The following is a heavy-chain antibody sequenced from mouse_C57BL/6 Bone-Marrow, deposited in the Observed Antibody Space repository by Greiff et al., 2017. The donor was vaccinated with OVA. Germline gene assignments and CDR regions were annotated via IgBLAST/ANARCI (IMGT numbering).Heavy chain of an antibody. CDR2: ISSGGSYT. CDR3: ARQDY. V-gene: IGHV5-6*02. J-gene: IGHJ2*01. Sequence: EVKLVESGGDLVKPGGSLKLSCAASGFTFSSYGMSWVRQTPDKRLEWVATISSGGSYTYYPDSVKGRFTISRDNAKNTLYLQMSRLKSEDTAMYYCARQDYWGQGTTLTVSS. CDR1: GFTFSSYG.